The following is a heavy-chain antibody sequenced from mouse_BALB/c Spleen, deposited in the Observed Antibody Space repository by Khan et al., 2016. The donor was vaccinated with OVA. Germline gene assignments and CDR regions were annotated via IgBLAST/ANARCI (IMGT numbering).Heavy chain of an antibody. V-gene: IGHV1-77*01. CDR1: GYTFTDYY. D-gene: IGHD1-2*01. CDR3: ARRNYFGYTFAY. CDR2: ISPGRCDT. Sequence: QVQLQQSGAELARPGASVKLSCTASGYTFTDYYINWVKQRTGQGLEWIGEISPGRCDTYYNERFMGKATLTADKSSSTAYMQLSSLTSAASAVYFCARRNYFGYTFAYWGQGTLVTVSA. J-gene: IGHJ3*01.